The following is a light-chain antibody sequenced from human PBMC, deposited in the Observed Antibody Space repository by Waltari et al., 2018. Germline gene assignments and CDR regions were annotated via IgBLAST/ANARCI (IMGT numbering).Light chain of an antibody. Sequence: SSELTQDPAVSVALGQVVRITCHGDSLRSYYASWYQQKPGQAPILVSSGKNKRPSGIPVRFSGCKSGNTASLFGTGAQAEDEAEYYCNSRDSSGNYVIFGGGTKLTVL. CDR3: NSRDSSGNYVI. J-gene: IGLJ2*01. CDR2: GKN. V-gene: IGLV3-19*01. CDR1: SLRSYY.